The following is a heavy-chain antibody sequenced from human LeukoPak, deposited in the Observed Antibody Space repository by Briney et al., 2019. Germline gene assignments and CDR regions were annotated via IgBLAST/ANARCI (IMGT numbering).Heavy chain of an antibody. V-gene: IGHV3-73*01. J-gene: IGHJ4*02. CDR3: ISYYDSSGYYYPTDY. Sequence: GGSLRLSCAASGFTFSGSTMHWVRQASGKGLEWVGRIGNKANSYATAYAASVKDRFTISRDDSQNTAYLQMNSLKTDDTAVYYCISYYDSSGYYYPTDYWGQGTLVTVSS. CDR2: IGNKANSYAT. CDR1: GFTFSGST. D-gene: IGHD3-22*01.